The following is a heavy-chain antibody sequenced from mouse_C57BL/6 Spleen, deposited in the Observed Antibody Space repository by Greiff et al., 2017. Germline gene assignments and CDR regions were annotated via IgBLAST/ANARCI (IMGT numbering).Heavy chain of an antibody. Sequence: EVQLVESGGGLVKPGGSLKLSCAASGFTFSSYAMSWVRQTPEKRLEWVATISDGGSYTYYPDNVKGRFTISRDNAKNNLYLQMSHLKSVDTAMYYCASQTTVVAPRYFDVWGTGTTVTVSS. CDR1: GFTFSSYA. J-gene: IGHJ1*03. CDR3: ASQTTVVAPRYFDV. D-gene: IGHD1-1*01. CDR2: ISDGGSYT. V-gene: IGHV5-4*01.